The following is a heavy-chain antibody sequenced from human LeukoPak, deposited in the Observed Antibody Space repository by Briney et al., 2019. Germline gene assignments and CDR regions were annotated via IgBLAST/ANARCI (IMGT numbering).Heavy chain of an antibody. J-gene: IGHJ4*02. CDR2: IYYSGST. V-gene: IGHV4-39*07. D-gene: IGHD4-11*01. Sequence: SETLSLTCTVSGGSISSSSYYWGWIRQPPGKGLEWIGSIYYSGSTYYNPSLKSRVTISVDTSKNQFSLKLSSVTAADTAVYYCARSHDFGMTTVTEEAYYFDYWGQGTLVTVSS. CDR3: ARSHDFGMTTVTEEAYYFDY. CDR1: GGSISSSSYY.